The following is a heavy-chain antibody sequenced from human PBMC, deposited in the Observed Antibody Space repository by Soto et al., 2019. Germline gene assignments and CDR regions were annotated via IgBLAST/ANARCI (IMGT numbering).Heavy chain of an antibody. CDR3: ARFFGNAFDV. CDR1: GGSISTDRYN. CDR2: IYYDGTP. D-gene: IGHD3-3*01. J-gene: IGHJ3*01. Sequence: QLQLQESGPGLVKPSETLSLTCSVSGGSISTDRYNWDWIRQSPGKGLEWIGTIYYDGTPSYNPSLKSQVTISVDTSRNHFSLQVKSVTAADTAMYYCARFFGNAFDVWGQGPMVKVSS. V-gene: IGHV4-39*02.